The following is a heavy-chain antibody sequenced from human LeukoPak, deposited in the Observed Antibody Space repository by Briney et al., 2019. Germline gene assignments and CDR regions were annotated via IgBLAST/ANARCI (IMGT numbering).Heavy chain of an antibody. D-gene: IGHD3-22*01. Sequence: PSQTLSLTCTVSGGSISSSSYYWGWIRQPPGKGLEWIGSIYHSGSTYYNPSLKSRVTISVDTSKNQFSLKLSSVTAADTAVYYCARDNYYDSSGYYVFDYWGQGTLVTVSS. CDR3: ARDNYYDSSGYYVFDY. CDR1: GGSISSSSYY. V-gene: IGHV4-39*07. J-gene: IGHJ4*02. CDR2: IYHSGST.